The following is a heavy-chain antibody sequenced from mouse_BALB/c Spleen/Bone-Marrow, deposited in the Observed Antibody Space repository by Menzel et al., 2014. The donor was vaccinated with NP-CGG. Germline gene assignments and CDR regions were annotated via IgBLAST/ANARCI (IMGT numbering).Heavy chain of an antibody. Sequence: VKLVESGGGLVQPGGSLRLSCATSGFTFSDFYMEWVRQPPGKRLEWIAASRNKANDYTTEYSACVKGRFIVSRDTSQSILYLQMNALRAEDTAIYYCARDYYYGAMDYWSQGASVTVSS. CDR1: GFTFSDFY. J-gene: IGHJ4*01. CDR3: ARDYYYGAMDY. CDR2: SRNKANDYTT. V-gene: IGHV7-1*02. D-gene: IGHD1-1*01.